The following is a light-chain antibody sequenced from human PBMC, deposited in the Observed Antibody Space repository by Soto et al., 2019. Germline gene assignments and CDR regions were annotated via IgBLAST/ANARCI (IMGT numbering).Light chain of an antibody. CDR3: QQYDDWPPYT. Sequence: EIVMTQSPATLSVSPGERATLSCRASQSVTTNLGWYQQKPGQAPRLLIYGASTRATGVPVRFSGSGSGTDFTLTISSLQSDDFEIYYCQQYDDWPPYTFGQGTKLEIK. CDR1: QSVTTN. J-gene: IGKJ2*01. CDR2: GAS. V-gene: IGKV3-15*01.